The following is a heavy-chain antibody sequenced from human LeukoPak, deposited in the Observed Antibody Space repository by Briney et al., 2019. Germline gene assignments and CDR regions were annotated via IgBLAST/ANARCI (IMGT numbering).Heavy chain of an antibody. CDR3: ASGTTSDAFDI. CDR2: IYYSGST. D-gene: IGHD4-11*01. CDR1: GGSLSSGDYY. J-gene: IGHJ3*02. V-gene: IGHV4-30-4*01. Sequence: SQALSLTCTVSGGSLSSGDYYWSWIRQPPGKGLEWIGYIYYSGSTYYNPSLKSRVTISVDTSKNQFSLKLSSVTAADTAVYYCASGTTSDAFDIWGQGTMVTVSS.